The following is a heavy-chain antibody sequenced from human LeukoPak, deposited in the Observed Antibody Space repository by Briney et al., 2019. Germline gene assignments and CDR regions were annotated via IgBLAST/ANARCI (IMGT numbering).Heavy chain of an antibody. CDR2: IKQDGSEK. CDR3: ARDRRSQWELPGGVDY. D-gene: IGHD1-26*01. J-gene: IGHJ4*02. CDR1: GFTFSSYW. V-gene: IGHV3-7*01. Sequence: GGSLRLSCAASGFTFSSYWMSWVRQAPGKGLEWVANIKQDGSEKYYVDSVKGRFTISRDNAKNPLYLQMNSLRAEDTAVYYCARDRRSQWELPGGVDYWGQGTLVTVSS.